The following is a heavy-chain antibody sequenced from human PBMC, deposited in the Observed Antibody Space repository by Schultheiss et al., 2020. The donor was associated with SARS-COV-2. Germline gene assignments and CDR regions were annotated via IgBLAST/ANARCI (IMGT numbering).Heavy chain of an antibody. J-gene: IGHJ5*02. Sequence: ASVKVSCKASGYTFTGYYMHWVRQAPGQGLEWMGWINPNSGGTNYAQKFQGWVTMTRDTSISTAYMELNSLRAEDTAVYYCARVLVYTVTISWLIDPWGQGTLVTVSS. D-gene: IGHD4-17*01. CDR2: INPNSGGT. CDR3: ARVLVYTVTISWLIDP. CDR1: GYTFTGYY. V-gene: IGHV1-2*04.